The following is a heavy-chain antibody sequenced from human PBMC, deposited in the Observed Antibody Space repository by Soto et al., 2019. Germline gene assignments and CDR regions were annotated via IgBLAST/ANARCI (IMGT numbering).Heavy chain of an antibody. CDR3: ARVSAAQRVIDY. J-gene: IGHJ4*02. CDR2: INPSGGST. Sequence: ASVKVSCKASGYTFTSYYMHWVRQAPGQGLEWMGIINPSGGSTSYAQKFQGRVTMTGDTSTSTVYMELSSLRSEDTAVYYCARVSAAQRVIDYWGQGTLVTVSS. D-gene: IGHD2-15*01. CDR1: GYTFTSYY. V-gene: IGHV1-46*01.